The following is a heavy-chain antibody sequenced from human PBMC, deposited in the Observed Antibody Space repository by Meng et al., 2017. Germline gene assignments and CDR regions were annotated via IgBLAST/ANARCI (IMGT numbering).Heavy chain of an antibody. D-gene: IGHD2-2*01. CDR1: GGTFSSYA. V-gene: IGHV1-18*01. CDR2: ISAYNGNT. Sequence: QVTMVQSGAEVKKPVSSVKVSCKASGGTFSSYAISWVRQAPGQGLEWMGWISAYNGNTNYAQKLQGRVTMTTDTSTSTAYMELRSLRSDDTAVYYCARVGYCSSTSCHQIDYWGQGTLVTVSS. CDR3: ARVGYCSSTSCHQIDY. J-gene: IGHJ4*02.